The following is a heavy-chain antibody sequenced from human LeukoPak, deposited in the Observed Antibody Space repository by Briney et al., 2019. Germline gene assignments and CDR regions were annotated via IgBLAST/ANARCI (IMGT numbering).Heavy chain of an antibody. Sequence: SETLSLTCTVSGVSISSHYWSWIRQSPGKGLEWIGYIFNRGSTNYSPSLKSRVTTSVDASKNQFSLKLSSVTAADTAVYYCARDTAIFEYWGQGTLVSVSS. D-gene: IGHD5-18*01. J-gene: IGHJ4*02. CDR2: IFNRGST. CDR1: GVSISSHY. CDR3: ARDTAIFEY. V-gene: IGHV4-59*11.